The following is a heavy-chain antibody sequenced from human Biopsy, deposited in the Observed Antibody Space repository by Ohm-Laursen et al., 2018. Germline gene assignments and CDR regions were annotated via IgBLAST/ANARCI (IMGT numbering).Heavy chain of an antibody. J-gene: IGHJ4*02. CDR2: ISSSGRTM. D-gene: IGHD5-24*01. CDR1: GFSFSDYY. CDR3: ATTRSFDN. V-gene: IGHV3-11*01. Sequence: SLRLSRASSGFSFSDYYMIWIRQAPGTGLEWVSYISSSGRTMYYADSVKGRFTISRDNANKSLYLQMNSLRAEDTAVYYCATTRSFDNWGQGTLVTVSS.